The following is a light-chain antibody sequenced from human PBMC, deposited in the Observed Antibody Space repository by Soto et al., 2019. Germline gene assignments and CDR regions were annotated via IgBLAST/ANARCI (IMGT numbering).Light chain of an antibody. J-gene: IGKJ1*01. CDR2: GAS. CDR3: QQYNNWPQT. Sequence: EIVLTQSPGTLSLSPGERATLSCRASQSVSTNVAWYQQKPGQAPRLLILGASTRATGIPARFSGSGSGTEFTLTISSLQSEDFAFYYCQQYNNWPQTFGQGTKVDIK. CDR1: QSVSTN. V-gene: IGKV3-15*01.